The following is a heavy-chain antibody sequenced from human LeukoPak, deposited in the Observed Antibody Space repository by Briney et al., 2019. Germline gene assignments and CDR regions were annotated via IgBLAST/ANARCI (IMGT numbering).Heavy chain of an antibody. Sequence: GGSLRLSCAASGFTFSSYEMNWVRQAPGKGLEWVSYISSSGSTIYYADSVKGRLTISRDNAKNSLYLQMNSLRAEDTAVYYCARENRNWFDPWGQGTLVTVSS. J-gene: IGHJ5*02. CDR2: ISSSGSTI. D-gene: IGHD1-14*01. V-gene: IGHV3-48*03. CDR1: GFTFSSYE. CDR3: ARENRNWFDP.